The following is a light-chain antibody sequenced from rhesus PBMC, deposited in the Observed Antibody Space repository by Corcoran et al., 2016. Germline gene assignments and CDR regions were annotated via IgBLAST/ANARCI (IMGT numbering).Light chain of an antibody. J-gene: IGKJ2*01. V-gene: IGKV3-40*03. Sequence: EIVMTQSPATLSLSPGETATLSCRASESVGSYLAWYQPKPGQAPKLLVHSAYFRATGIPDRFSGSGSRTEFTLTISSLEPEDVGVYHCQQYDCLLYSFGQGAKVEIK. CDR3: QQYDCLLYS. CDR2: SAY. CDR1: ESVGSY.